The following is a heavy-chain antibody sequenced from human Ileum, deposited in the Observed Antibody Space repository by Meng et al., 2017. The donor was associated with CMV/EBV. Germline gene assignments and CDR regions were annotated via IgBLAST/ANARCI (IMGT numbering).Heavy chain of an antibody. Sequence: GESLKISCSASGLTFSSYWIHWVRQVPGKGLVWVSSISCDGTFTPYADSVKGQFTVSRDNAKNTVYRQMYSLTVEDAAGYSCARDAGAYTFWSGYSEALHPVYGMDVWGLGTTVTVSS. D-gene: IGHD3-3*01. CDR3: ARDAGAYTFWSGYSEALHPVYGMDV. J-gene: IGHJ6*02. V-gene: IGHV3-74*01. CDR1: GLTFSSYW. CDR2: ISCDGTFT.